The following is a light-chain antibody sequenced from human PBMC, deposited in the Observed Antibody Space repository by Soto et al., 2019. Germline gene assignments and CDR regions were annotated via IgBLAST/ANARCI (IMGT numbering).Light chain of an antibody. CDR1: QSLLHITGETF. CDR3: MQSTQLPPT. J-gene: IGKJ5*01. CDR2: EVS. V-gene: IGKV2D-29*02. Sequence: DVVMTQTPLSLSVAPGQPASISCKSSQSLLHITGETFLFWYLQKPGQSPQLLIYEVSTRVSGGPDRFSGSGSGTDFTLEISRVETDDVDIYYCMQSTQLPPTFGQGTRLGIE.